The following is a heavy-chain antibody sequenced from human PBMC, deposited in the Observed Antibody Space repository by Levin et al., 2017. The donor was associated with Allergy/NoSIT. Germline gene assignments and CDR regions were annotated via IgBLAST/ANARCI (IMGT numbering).Heavy chain of an antibody. J-gene: IGHJ3*02. V-gene: IGHV3-15*01. CDR3: TTGGDSSGYSYLIDAFDI. Sequence: GGSLRLSCAASGFTFSNAWMSWVRQAPGKGLEWVGRIKSKTDGGTTDYAAPVKGRFTISRDDSKNTLYLQMNSLKTEDTAVYYCTTGGDSSGYSYLIDAFDIWGQGTMVTVSS. CDR2: IKSKTDGGTT. CDR1: GFTFSNAW. D-gene: IGHD3-22*01.